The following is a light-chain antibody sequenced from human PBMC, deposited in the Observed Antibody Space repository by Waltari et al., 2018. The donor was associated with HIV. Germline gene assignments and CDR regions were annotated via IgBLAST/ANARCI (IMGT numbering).Light chain of an antibody. Sequence: DIQMTQSPSSLSASVGDRVCITCRASQSISTYLNWYLQKPGKAPKLLIYAASSLLSGVPSRFSGSGSGTDFTLTISSLQPEDFATYYCQQSYSIPITFGQGTRLEIK. J-gene: IGKJ5*01. V-gene: IGKV1-39*01. CDR1: QSISTY. CDR2: AAS. CDR3: QQSYSIPIT.